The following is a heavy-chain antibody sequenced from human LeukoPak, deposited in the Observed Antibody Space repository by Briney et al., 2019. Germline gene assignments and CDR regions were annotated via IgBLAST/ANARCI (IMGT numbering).Heavy chain of an antibody. CDR3: ARDRGSGSYSPYYYGMDV. CDR2: ISSSGSTI. Sequence: GGSLRLSCAASGFTFSDYYMSWIRQAPGKGLEWVSYISSSGSTIYYADSVKGRFTISRDNAKNSLYLQMNSLRAEDTAVYYCARDRGSGSYSPYYYGMDVWGQGTTVTVSS. D-gene: IGHD3-10*01. CDR1: GFTFSDYY. J-gene: IGHJ6*02. V-gene: IGHV3-11*01.